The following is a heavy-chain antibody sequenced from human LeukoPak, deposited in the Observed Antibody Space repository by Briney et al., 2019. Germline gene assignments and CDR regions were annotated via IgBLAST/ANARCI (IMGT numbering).Heavy chain of an antibody. CDR2: IYHSGST. J-gene: IGHJ3*02. V-gene: IGHV4-38-2*02. Sequence: SETLSLTCTVSGYSISSGYYWGWIRQPPGKGLEWIGSIYHSGSTNYNPSLKSRVTISVDTSKNQFSLKLSSVTAADTAVYYCASAIAARSSAAFDIWGQGTMVTVSS. CDR1: GYSISSGYY. D-gene: IGHD6-6*01. CDR3: ASAIAARSSAAFDI.